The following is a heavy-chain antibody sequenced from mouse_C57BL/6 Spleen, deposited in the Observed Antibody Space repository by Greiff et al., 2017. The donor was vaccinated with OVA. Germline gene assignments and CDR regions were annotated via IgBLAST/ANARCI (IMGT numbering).Heavy chain of an antibody. CDR2: IDPETGGT. V-gene: IGHV1-15*01. Sequence: QVQLQQSGAELVRPGASVTLSCKASGYTFTDYEMHWVKQTPVHGLEWIGAIDPETGGTAYNQKFKGKAILTADKSSSTAYMELRSLTSEDSAVYYCTTGGLRRIFDYWGKGTTLPVPS. CDR3: TTGGLRRIFDY. CDR1: GYTFTDYE. J-gene: IGHJ2*01. D-gene: IGHD2-2*01.